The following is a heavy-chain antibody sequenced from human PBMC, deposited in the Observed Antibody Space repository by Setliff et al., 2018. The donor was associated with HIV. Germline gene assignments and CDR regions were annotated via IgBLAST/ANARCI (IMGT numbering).Heavy chain of an antibody. J-gene: IGHJ4*02. CDR2: ISNTGNT. CDR3: ARLEVRSFYGYRNSPDY. CDR1: GGSISNYY. D-gene: IGHD5-18*01. Sequence: SETLSLTCTVSGGSISNYYWSWIRQSPGKGLEWIGYISNTGNTKYNPSLKSRVTIAGDTSKNQFSVRLTSVTAADTAVYFCARLEVRSFYGYRNSPDYWGQGTLVTVSS. V-gene: IGHV4-59*01.